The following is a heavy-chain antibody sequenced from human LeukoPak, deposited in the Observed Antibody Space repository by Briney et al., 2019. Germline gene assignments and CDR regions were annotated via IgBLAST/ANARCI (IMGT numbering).Heavy chain of an antibody. Sequence: GASVEVSCKASGYTFINHWMHWVRQAPGQGLEWVGLINPTGTTTLYAQKFQGRITLTRDMSATTDYMELSSLTSEDTAVYYCARDNSVGDIAWWFDPWGQGTLVTVSS. CDR1: GYTFINHW. CDR3: ARDNSVGDIAWWFDP. V-gene: IGHV1-46*01. D-gene: IGHD1-26*01. J-gene: IGHJ5*02. CDR2: INPTGTTT.